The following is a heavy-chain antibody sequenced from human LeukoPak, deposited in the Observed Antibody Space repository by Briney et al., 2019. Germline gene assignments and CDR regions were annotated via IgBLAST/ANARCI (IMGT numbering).Heavy chain of an antibody. CDR3: AKDLQWGDYYYGMDA. J-gene: IGHJ6*02. Sequence: QPGGSLRLSCAASGFTFSTYAMSWVRQAPGKGLEWVSAISGSGGSTYHADSVKGRFTISRDNSKNTLYLQVNSLRAEDTAVYYCAKDLQWGDYYYGMDAWGQGTTVTVSS. D-gene: IGHD1-26*01. CDR1: GFTFSTYA. V-gene: IGHV3-23*01. CDR2: ISGSGGST.